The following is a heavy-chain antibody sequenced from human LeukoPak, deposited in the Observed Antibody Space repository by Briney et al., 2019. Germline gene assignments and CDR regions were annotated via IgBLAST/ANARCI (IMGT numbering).Heavy chain of an antibody. CDR2: ISGSGGST. V-gene: IGHV3-23*01. Sequence: GGSLRLSCAASGFTFSSYAMSWVRQAPGKGLEWVSAISGSGGSTYYADSVEGRFTISRDNYKSTLYIQMNSLRAEDTAVYYCARAKPKNMVRGLIMRRESRYYFDYWGQGTLVTVSS. J-gene: IGHJ4*02. D-gene: IGHD3-10*01. CDR3: ARAKPKNMVRGLIMRRESRYYFDY. CDR1: GFTFSSYA.